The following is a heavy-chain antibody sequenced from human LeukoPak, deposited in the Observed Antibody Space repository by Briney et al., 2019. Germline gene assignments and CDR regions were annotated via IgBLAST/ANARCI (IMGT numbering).Heavy chain of an antibody. D-gene: IGHD3-10*01. CDR3: AAPYRFGTLGYYMEV. J-gene: IGHJ6*03. V-gene: IGHV1-69*01. Sequence: ASLKVSCKASGGTFSSYAISWVRQAPGQGLEWMGGIIPIFGAANYAQKLQGRVTITADESTSTAYMELSSLRSEDTAVYYCAAPYRFGTLGYYMEVWGKGTTVTIS. CDR1: GGTFSSYA. CDR2: IIPIFGAA.